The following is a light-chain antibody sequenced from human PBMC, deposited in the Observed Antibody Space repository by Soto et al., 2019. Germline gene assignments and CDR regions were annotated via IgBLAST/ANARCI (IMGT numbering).Light chain of an antibody. Sequence: QSALTQPPSASGSPGQSVTISCTGTSSDVGAYKYVSWYQQYPGKAPKLMIYEVSKRPSGVHDRFSGSKSGNTASLTVSGLQAEDEADYYCTSYVGSNIWVFGGGTKLPVL. CDR1: SSDVGAYKY. CDR2: EVS. CDR3: TSYVGSNIWV. V-gene: IGLV2-8*01. J-gene: IGLJ3*02.